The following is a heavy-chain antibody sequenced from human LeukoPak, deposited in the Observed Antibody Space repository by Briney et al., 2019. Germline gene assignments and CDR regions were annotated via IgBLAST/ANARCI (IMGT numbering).Heavy chain of an antibody. V-gene: IGHV4-39*01. D-gene: IGHD1-1*01. J-gene: IGHJ1*01. CDR2: IENRGYT. CDR1: GVSMSSRNSY. CDR3: ARHTSGTMFSY. Sequence: PSESLSLTCTVPGVSMSSRNSYWGWIRQPPGMGLEWVGTIENRGYTAYNPSLQGRVTISVDASKRQCSLTLSSVTTTDTAVYYCARHTSGTMFSYWGQGILATVSS.